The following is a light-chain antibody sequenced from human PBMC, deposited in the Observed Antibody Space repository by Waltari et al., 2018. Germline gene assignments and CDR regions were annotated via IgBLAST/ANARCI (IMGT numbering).Light chain of an antibody. V-gene: IGLV3-1*01. J-gene: IGLJ2*01. CDR1: KLGEKY. Sequence: YELTQPPSVSVSPGQTASITCPGDKLGEKYVCWYQQKPGQSPLLVIYEDTRRPSGVPERFPGSNSGNAATLTISGTQAVDEADYYCQAWDTFVVFGGGTKLTVL. CDR3: QAWDTFVV. CDR2: EDT.